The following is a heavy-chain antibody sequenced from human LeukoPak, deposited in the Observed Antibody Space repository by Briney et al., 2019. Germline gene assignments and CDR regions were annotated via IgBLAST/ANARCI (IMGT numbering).Heavy chain of an antibody. CDR3: ARDSADSGWLDY. CDR2: ISSSGSPI. D-gene: IGHD6-19*01. V-gene: IGHV3-48*03. J-gene: IGHJ4*02. Sequence: GGSLRLSCAASGFTLSSYEMNWVRQAPGKGLEWVSYISSSGSPIYYADSVKGRLTISRDNVKNSLHLQMNNLRAEDTAVYYCARDSADSGWLDYWGQGTLVTVSS. CDR1: GFTLSSYE.